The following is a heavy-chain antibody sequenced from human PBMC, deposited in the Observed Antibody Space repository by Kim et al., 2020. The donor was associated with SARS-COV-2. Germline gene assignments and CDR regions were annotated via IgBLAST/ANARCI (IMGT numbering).Heavy chain of an antibody. D-gene: IGHD6-13*01. V-gene: IGHV1-2*04. CDR3: ARGGTTAAAYYSDY. J-gene: IGHJ4*02. CDR2: INPNSGGT. CDR1: GYTFTGYY. Sequence: ASVKVSGKASGYTFTGYYMHWERQAPGQGLEWMGWINPNSGGTNYAQKFQGWVTMTRDTYIRTAYMELSRLRADDTAVYYCARGGTTAAAYYSDYWGQGT.